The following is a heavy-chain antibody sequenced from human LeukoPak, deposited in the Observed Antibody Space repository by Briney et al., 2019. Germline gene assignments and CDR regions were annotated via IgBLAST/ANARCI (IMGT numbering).Heavy chain of an antibody. Sequence: PGGSRRLSGAASGLTFSSYAMPWVRQAPAKGREGWAVISYDGSNKYYADSVKGRFTISRDNSKNTLYLQMNSLRAEDTAVYYCAKDSATVVTGVFDYWGQGTLVTVSS. CDR2: ISYDGSNK. V-gene: IGHV3-30*18. CDR1: GLTFSSYA. J-gene: IGHJ4*02. D-gene: IGHD4-23*01. CDR3: AKDSATVVTGVFDY.